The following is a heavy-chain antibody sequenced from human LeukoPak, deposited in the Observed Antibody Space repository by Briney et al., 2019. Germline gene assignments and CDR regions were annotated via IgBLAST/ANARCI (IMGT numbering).Heavy chain of an antibody. V-gene: IGHV3-48*04. CDR2: ISSSSSTI. CDR1: GFTFSSYS. J-gene: IGHJ4*02. Sequence: PGGSLRLSCAASGFTFSSYSMNRVRQAPGKGLEWVSYISSSSSTIYYADSVKGRFTISRDNAKNFLYLQMNSLRVEDTALYYCARDGDGRGEDFDYWGQGILVTVSS. D-gene: IGHD4-17*01. CDR3: ARDGDGRGEDFDY.